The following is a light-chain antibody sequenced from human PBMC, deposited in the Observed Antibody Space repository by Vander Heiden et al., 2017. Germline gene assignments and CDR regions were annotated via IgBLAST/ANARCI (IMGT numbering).Light chain of an antibody. J-gene: IGLJ2*01. Sequence: QSALTQPASGSGSPGQSITLSCTGTSSDVGSYNLVSWYQQHPGKAPKLMIYEGSKRPSGVSNRFSGSKSGNTASLTISGLQAEDEADYYCCSYAGSSTHVVFGGGTKLTVL. CDR1: SSDVGSYNL. CDR2: EGS. CDR3: CSYAGSSTHVV. V-gene: IGLV2-23*01.